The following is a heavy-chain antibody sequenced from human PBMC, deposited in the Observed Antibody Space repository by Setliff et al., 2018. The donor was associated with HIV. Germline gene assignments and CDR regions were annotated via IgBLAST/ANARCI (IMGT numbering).Heavy chain of an antibody. V-gene: IGHV1-69*13. CDR2: IIPIFGTA. J-gene: IGHJ6*02. D-gene: IGHD3-10*02. Sequence: SVKVSCKASGGTFSSYAISWVRQAPGQGLEWMGGIIPIFGTANYAQKFQGRVTITANESTSTAYLELRSLSSDDTAIYYCARDRPYMFRGASPQYYYGMDVWGQGTTVTAP. CDR3: ARDRPYMFRGASPQYYYGMDV. CDR1: GGTFSSYA.